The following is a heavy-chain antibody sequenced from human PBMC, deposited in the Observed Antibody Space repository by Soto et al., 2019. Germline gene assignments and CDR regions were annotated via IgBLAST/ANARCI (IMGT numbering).Heavy chain of an antibody. CDR3: ARVRITMVRGVIYYYYYYGMDV. V-gene: IGHV4-34*01. J-gene: IGHJ6*02. D-gene: IGHD3-10*01. CDR2: INHSGST. Sequence: SETLSLTCAVYGGSFSGYYWSWIRQPPGKGLEWIGEINHSGSTNYNPSLKSRVTISVDTSKNQFSLKLSSVTTADTAVYYCARVRITMVRGVIYYYYYYGMDVWGQGTTVTVSS. CDR1: GGSFSGYY.